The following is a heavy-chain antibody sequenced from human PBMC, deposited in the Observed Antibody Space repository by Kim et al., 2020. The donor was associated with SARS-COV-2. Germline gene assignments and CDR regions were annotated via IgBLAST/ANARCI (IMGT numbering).Heavy chain of an antibody. Sequence: GGSLRLSCAASGFTFSNYGISWVRQAPGKGLEWVSTISGTGGSTYYAGSVKGRFTIPRDNSKNTVHLQMNSLRAEDTALYYCAKERYISTFYGMDVWGQG. CDR1: GFTFSNYG. V-gene: IGHV3-23*01. CDR3: AKERYISTFYGMDV. CDR2: ISGTGGST. D-gene: IGHD3-16*01. J-gene: IGHJ6*02.